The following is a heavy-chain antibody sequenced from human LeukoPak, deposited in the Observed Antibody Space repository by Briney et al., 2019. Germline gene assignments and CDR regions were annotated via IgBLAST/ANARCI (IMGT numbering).Heavy chain of an antibody. CDR2: IYSGGST. J-gene: IGHJ4*02. V-gene: IGHV3-66*01. D-gene: IGHD1-1*01. CDR3: ARDRPQLGLDY. CDR1: GFTVSSNY. Sequence: GGSLRLSCAASGFTVSSNYMSWVRQAPGKGLEWVSVIYSGGSTYYADSVKDRFTISRDNSKNTLYLQMNSLRAEDTAVYYCARDRPQLGLDYWGQGTLVTVSS.